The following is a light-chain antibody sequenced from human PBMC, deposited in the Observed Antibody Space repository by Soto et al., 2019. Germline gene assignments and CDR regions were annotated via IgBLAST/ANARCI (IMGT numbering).Light chain of an antibody. Sequence: EIVLTQSPGTLSLSPGERATLSCRASQSVASYLAWYQQKPGQAPRLLKYGASTRAAGIPDRFSGSGPGSDFTLTISRLEPEDFAVYYCQDYDNSPITFGRGTRVE. CDR2: GAS. CDR3: QDYDNSPIT. CDR1: QSVASY. J-gene: IGKJ5*01. V-gene: IGKV3-20*01.